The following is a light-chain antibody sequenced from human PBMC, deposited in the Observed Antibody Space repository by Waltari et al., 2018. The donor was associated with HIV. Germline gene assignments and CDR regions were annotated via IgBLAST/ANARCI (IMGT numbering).Light chain of an antibody. CDR3: QQYGSSVT. CDR2: GAS. J-gene: IGKJ2*01. CDR1: QSVSSRD. V-gene: IGKV3-20*01. Sequence: EIVLTQSPGTLSLSPGERATLSCRASQSVSSRDLAWYQQKPGQAPRRLIYGASSRATGIPDRFSGSGSGIDFTRTISRLEPEDFAVYYCQQYGSSVTFGQGTKLEIK.